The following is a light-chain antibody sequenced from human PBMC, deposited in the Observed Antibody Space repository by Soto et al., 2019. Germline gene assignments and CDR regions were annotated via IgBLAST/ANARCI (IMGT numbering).Light chain of an antibody. CDR1: RSDVGGYHY. Sequence: QSALTPPRSVSGSPGQSVTISCTGTRSDVGGYHYVSWYQQHPGKAPKVIIYDVSKRPSGVPDRFSGSKSGNTASLTISGLQSEDEDDYLCFSYHCCSYAGTNSFWVFGAGTKLTVL. V-gene: IGLV2-11*01. CDR2: DVS. J-gene: IGLJ3*02. CDR3: FSYHCCSYAGTNSFWV.